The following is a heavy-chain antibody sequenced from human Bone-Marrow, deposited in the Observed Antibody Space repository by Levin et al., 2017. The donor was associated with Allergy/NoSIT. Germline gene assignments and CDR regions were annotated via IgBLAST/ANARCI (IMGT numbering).Heavy chain of an antibody. Sequence: GGSLRLSCAASGFSFSTYAMIWVRQPPGKGLEWVAVISKDESREYHADSVRGRFTISRDNSKNPLYLQMNSLRPADTAIYHCARIDADMMQDAFDVWGQRTMVTVSS. V-gene: IGHV3-30*04. J-gene: IGHJ3*01. CDR1: GFSFSTYA. CDR3: ARIDADMMQDAFDV. CDR2: ISKDESRE. D-gene: IGHD2-15*01.